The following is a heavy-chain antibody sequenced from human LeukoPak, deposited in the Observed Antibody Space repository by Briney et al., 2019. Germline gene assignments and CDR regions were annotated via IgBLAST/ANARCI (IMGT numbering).Heavy chain of an antibody. J-gene: IGHJ4*02. V-gene: IGHV3-43*02. CDR1: GFTFDDYA. CDR2: ISGDGGST. D-gene: IGHD3-22*01. CDR3: AKDRSEDYYDSSGYLDY. Sequence: GGSLRLSCAASGFTFDDYAKHWVRQAPGKGLEWVSLISGDGGSTYYADSVKGRFTISRDNSKNSLYLQMNSLRTEDTALYYCAKDRSEDYYDSSGYLDYWGQGTLVTVSS.